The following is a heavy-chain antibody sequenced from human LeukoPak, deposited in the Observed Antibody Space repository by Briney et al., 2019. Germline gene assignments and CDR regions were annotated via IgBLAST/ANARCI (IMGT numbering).Heavy chain of an antibody. J-gene: IGHJ5*02. CDR2: ISSSSSYI. CDR1: GFTFSSYS. D-gene: IGHD2-15*01. V-gene: IGHV3-21*01. Sequence: GGSLRLSCAASGFTFSSYSMNWVRQAPGKGLEWVSSISSSSSYIYYADSVKGRFTISRDNAKNSLYLQMNSLRAEDTAVYYCARGVVVAANGACWFDPWGQGTPVTVSS. CDR3: ARGVVVAANGACWFDP.